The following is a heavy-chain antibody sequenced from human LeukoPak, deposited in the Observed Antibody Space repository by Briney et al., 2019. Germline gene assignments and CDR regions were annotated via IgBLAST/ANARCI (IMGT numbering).Heavy chain of an antibody. J-gene: IGHJ6*02. CDR2: INSDGSST. Sequence: GVSLRLSCAASGFTFSSYWMHWVRQAPGKGLVWVSRINSDGSSTSYADSVKGRFTISRDNAKNTLYLQMNSLRAEDTAVYYCARVPAYYDYYYYGMDVWGQGTTVTVSS. CDR3: ARVPAYYDYYYYGMDV. V-gene: IGHV3-74*01. D-gene: IGHD1-26*01. CDR1: GFTFSSYW.